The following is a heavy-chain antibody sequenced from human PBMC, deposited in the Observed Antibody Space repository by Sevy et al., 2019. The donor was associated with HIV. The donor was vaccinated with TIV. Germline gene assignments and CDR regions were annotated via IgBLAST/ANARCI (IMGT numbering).Heavy chain of an antibody. CDR3: ARGRREASHEIDY. CDR2: ISYDGKNK. CDR1: AFTFSTYP. V-gene: IGHV3-30*04. D-gene: IGHD5-12*01. J-gene: IGHJ4*02. Sequence: GGSLRLSCAASAFTFSTYPMHWVRQAPGKGLEWVAVISYDGKNKYYADSVKGRFTISRDNSKNTLFLEMNSLRAEDTAVYCCARGRREASHEIDYWVQGTLVTVSS.